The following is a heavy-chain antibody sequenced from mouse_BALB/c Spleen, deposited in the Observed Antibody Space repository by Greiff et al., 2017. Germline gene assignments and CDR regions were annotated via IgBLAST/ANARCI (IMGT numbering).Heavy chain of an antibody. CDR1: GFNIKDTY. D-gene: IGHD2-1*01. J-gene: IGHJ2*01. CDR3: ARCGNPNYCDY. CDR2: IDPANGNT. Sequence: EVQLQQSGAELVKPGASVKLSCTASGFNIKDTYMHWVKQRPEQGLEWIGRIDPANGNTKYDPKFQGKATITADTSSNTAYLQLSSLTSEDTAVYYCARCGNPNYCDYWGQGTTLTVAS. V-gene: IGHV14-3*02.